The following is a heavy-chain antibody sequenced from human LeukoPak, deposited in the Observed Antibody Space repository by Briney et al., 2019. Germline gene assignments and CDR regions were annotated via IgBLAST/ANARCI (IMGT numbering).Heavy chain of an antibody. Sequence: PGGSLRLSWVVSGIPLSNHCMSWVRQASRKGLEWVLGIRERGGRTNYAHSVKGRFMISRDTSKNTVYLQMNSLRVEDTAVYFRAKRGIVIRAVIIIGFHKEAYYFDYWGQGILVTVSS. J-gene: IGHJ4*02. D-gene: IGHD3-10*01. CDR1: GIPLSNHC. CDR3: AKRGIVIRAVIIIGFHKEAYYFDY. CDR2: IRERGGRT. V-gene: IGHV3-23*01.